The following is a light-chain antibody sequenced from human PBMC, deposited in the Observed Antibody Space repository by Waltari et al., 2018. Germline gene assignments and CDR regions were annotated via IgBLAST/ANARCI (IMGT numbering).Light chain of an antibody. CDR1: NSDVGTYNL. CDR2: DAS. J-gene: IGLJ2*01. Sequence: QCALTQPASVSGSPGQSIPIPCTGTNSDVGTYNLVSWYQQHPGKSPKLMIYDASTRPAGVANRFSGSKSGNTASLTISGLQAEDEADYYCSSYAGNCNLVVFGGGTKLTVL. CDR3: SSYAGNCNLVV. V-gene: IGLV2-23*01.